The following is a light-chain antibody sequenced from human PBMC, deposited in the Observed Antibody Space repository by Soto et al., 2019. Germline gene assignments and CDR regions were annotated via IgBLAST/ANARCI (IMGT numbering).Light chain of an antibody. Sequence: EVVMTQSPATLSVSPGERATLSCRASQSVTSNLAWYHQKPGQAPRLLIYGASTRATGIPARFSGSESGTEFTLTISSRESEDFAVYYCQHYNNWPSYTFGQGTKLEIK. CDR3: QHYNNWPSYT. V-gene: IGKV3-15*01. CDR2: GAS. J-gene: IGKJ2*01. CDR1: QSVTSN.